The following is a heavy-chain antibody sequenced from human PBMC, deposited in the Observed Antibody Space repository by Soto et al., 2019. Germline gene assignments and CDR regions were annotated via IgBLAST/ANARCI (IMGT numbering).Heavy chain of an antibody. D-gene: IGHD2-15*01. Sequence: EVQLVESGGGLVQPGGSLRLSCAGSGFTFSNYWMHWVRQAPGEGLVWVSRINSDGGSTSYADSVKGRFTISRDNAKNTLYLQMGSLRAEDTAVYYCGRDFKLPYCSGGSCYPAVDYWGQGTLVTVSS. CDR2: INSDGGST. CDR3: GRDFKLPYCSGGSCYPAVDY. V-gene: IGHV3-74*01. CDR1: GFTFSNYW. J-gene: IGHJ4*02.